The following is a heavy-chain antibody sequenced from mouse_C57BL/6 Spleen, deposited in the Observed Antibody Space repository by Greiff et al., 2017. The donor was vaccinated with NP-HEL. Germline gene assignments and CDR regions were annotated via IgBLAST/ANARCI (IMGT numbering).Heavy chain of an antibody. J-gene: IGHJ3*01. CDR1: GYAFTNYL. CDR2: INPGSGGT. V-gene: IGHV1-54*01. CDR3: ASGGNYVRFAY. D-gene: IGHD2-1*01. Sequence: QVHVKQSGAELVRPGTSVKVSCKASGYAFTNYLIEWVKQRPGQGLEWIGVINPGSGGTNYNEKFKGKATLTADKSSSTAYMQLSSLTSEDSAVYFCASGGNYVRFAYWGQGTLVTVSA.